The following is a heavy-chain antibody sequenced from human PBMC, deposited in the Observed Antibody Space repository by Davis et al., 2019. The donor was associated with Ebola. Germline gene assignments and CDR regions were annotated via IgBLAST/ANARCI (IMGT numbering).Heavy chain of an antibody. J-gene: IGHJ3*01. CDR3: ARGTAMGH. CDR1: GFTFSSYA. Sequence: GESLKISCAASGFTFSSYAMYWVRQAPGKGLEWVALISYDGSNKYYADSVKGRFTISRDNSKNTLYLQMNSLRAEDTAVYYCARGTAMGHWGQGTMVTVSS. CDR2: ISYDGSNK. V-gene: IGHV3-30*04. D-gene: IGHD5-18*01.